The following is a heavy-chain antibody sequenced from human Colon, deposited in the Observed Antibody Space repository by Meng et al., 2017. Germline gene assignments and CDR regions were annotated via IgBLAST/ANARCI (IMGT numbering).Heavy chain of an antibody. V-gene: IGHV4-31*03. CDR2: MHYSGIA. CDR1: GASIRSEAFY. CDR3: ARYRYDSSSYSNFFDP. Sequence: QVQLEESAPGLVKPSPPLSLTPPVSGASIRSEAFYWGWIRQHPGKGLEWIGYMHYSGIANYNPSLNSRIAISVDTSKNHFSLKLSSVTAADTAVYYCARYRYDSSSYSNFFDPWGQGTLVTVSS. D-gene: IGHD3-22*01. J-gene: IGHJ5*02.